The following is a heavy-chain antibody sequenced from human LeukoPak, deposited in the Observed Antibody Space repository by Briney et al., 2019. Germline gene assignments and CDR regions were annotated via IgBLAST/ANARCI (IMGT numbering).Heavy chain of an antibody. CDR1: GGSISSGGYS. V-gene: IGHV4-30-2*01. J-gene: IGHJ4*02. CDR2: IYHSGST. D-gene: IGHD3-10*01. Sequence: PSETLSLTCAVSGGSISSGGYSWSWIRQPPGKVLEWIGYIYHSGSTYYNPSLKSRVTISVDISKNQFSLKLSSVTAADTAVYYCARAGGYYGSGSSFDYWGQGTLVTVSS. CDR3: ARAGGYYGSGSSFDY.